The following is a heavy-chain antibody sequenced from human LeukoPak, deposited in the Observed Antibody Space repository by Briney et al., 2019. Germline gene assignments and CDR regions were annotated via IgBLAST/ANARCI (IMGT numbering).Heavy chain of an antibody. CDR2: IYHSGNT. CDR1: GYSISNSYY. V-gene: IGHV4-38-2*02. CDR3: ARYLSGHSSGWWGMDYGMDV. Sequence: ASETLSLTCTVSGYSISNSYYWGWIRQPPGKGLEWIGSIYHSGNTYYKPSLKSRVTISVDTSKNQFSLKLSSVTAADTAVYYCARYLSGHSSGWWGMDYGMDVWGQGTTVTVSS. J-gene: IGHJ6*02. D-gene: IGHD6-19*01.